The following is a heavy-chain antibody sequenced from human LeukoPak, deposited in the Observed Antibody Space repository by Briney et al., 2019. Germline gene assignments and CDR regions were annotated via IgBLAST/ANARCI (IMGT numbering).Heavy chain of an antibody. J-gene: IGHJ4*02. D-gene: IGHD3-3*01. Sequence: PGGSLRPSCAASGFTFSGSWMSWVRQAPGKGLEWVANINQDGSAKYYLDSVKGRFTISIDRGKNSLYLQMNSLRDEDTAVYYCARELSWSGRDYWGQGTLVTVSS. CDR2: INQDGSAK. V-gene: IGHV3-7*01. CDR1: GFTFSGSW. CDR3: ARELSWSGRDY.